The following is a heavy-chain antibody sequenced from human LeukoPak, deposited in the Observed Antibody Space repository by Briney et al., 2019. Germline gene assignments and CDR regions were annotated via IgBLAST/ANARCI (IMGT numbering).Heavy chain of an antibody. CDR3: ARDLGELLGLYYFDY. V-gene: IGHV3-23*01. D-gene: IGHD1-26*01. CDR1: GFTFSSYA. CDR2: ISGSGGST. Sequence: GGSLRLSCAASGFTFSSYAMSWVRQAPGKGLEWVSAISGSGGSTYYADSVKGRFTISRDNSKNTLYLQMNSLRAEDTAVYYCARDLGELLGLYYFDYWGQGTLVTVSS. J-gene: IGHJ4*02.